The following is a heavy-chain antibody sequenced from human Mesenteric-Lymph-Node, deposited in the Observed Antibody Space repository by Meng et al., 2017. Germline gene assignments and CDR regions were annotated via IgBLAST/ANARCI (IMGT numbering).Heavy chain of an antibody. Sequence: GGSLRLSCTASGFNFDDSVMSWVRQAPGKGLEWVGFIRSRPNGGTTEYAASVKGRFTISRDDSKSIAYLQMNSLKTEDTAVYYCTRGSGWYLYWGQGTLVTVPQ. CDR3: TRGSGWYLY. J-gene: IGHJ4*02. V-gene: IGHV3-49*04. D-gene: IGHD6-19*01. CDR2: IRSRPNGGTT. CDR1: GFNFDDSV.